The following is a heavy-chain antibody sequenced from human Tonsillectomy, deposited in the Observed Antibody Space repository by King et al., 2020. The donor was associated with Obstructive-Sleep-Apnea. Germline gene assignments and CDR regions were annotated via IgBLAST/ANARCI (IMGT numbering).Heavy chain of an antibody. Sequence: VQLQESGPGLVKPSETLSLTCTVAGGSISSYYWSWIRQPPGKGLEWIGYIYYSGSTNYNPTLKSRVTLSVDTSKNPFSLKLSAVTAADTAVYYCARRDSDYYGSGSYYFDYWGQGTLVTVSS. CDR2: IYYSGST. D-gene: IGHD3-10*01. CDR3: ARRDSDYYGSGSYYFDY. J-gene: IGHJ4*02. CDR1: GGSISSYY. V-gene: IGHV4-59*08.